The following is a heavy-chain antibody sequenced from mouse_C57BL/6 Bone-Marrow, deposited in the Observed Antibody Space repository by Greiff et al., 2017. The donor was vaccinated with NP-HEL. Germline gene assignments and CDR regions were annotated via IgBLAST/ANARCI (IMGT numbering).Heavy chain of an antibody. CDR1: GYTFTSYW. CDR3: ARSLYSNYNYFDY. Sequence: QVQLKQSGAELAKPGASVKLSCKASGYTFTSYWMHWVQQRPGPGLEWIGYLNPSSGYTKYNQKFKDTATLTADKSSSTAYMQLSSLTYEDSAVYYCARSLYSNYNYFDYWGQGTTLTVSS. D-gene: IGHD2-5*01. V-gene: IGHV1-7*01. J-gene: IGHJ2*01. CDR2: LNPSSGYT.